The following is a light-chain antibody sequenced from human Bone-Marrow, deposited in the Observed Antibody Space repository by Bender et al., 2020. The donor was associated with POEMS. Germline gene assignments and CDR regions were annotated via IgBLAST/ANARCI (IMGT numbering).Light chain of an antibody. V-gene: IGLV3-10*01. CDR1: IGIQS. CDR3: YSLDSSDSQGV. J-gene: IGLJ3*02. CDR2: EDN. Sequence: SYVLTQPPSVSLAPGKTARITCGGSNIGIQSVHWYQQKPGQAPVLVIYEDNKRPSGITERFSGSSSGTMATLTISRAQVEDEGDYYCYSLDSSDSQGVFGGGTKLTVL.